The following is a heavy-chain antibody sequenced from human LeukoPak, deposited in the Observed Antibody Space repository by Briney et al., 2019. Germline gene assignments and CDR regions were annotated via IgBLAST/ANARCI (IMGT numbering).Heavy chain of an antibody. J-gene: IGHJ4*02. Sequence: GGSLRLSCAASGFTFSSYWMSWVRQPSGKGLEWVAKIKQDGSEKYYVDSVKGRFTISRDNAKNSLYLQMNSLRAEDTAVYYCARGPTRANSSDYWGQGARLTVSS. D-gene: IGHD2/OR15-2a*01. CDR1: GFTFSSYW. CDR2: IKQDGSEK. V-gene: IGHV3-7*01. CDR3: ARGPTRANSSDY.